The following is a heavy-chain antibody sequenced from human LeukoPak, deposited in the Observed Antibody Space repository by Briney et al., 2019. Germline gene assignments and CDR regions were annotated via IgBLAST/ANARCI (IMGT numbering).Heavy chain of an antibody. Sequence: PSETLSLTCTVSGGSISSYYWSWIRQPTPKGLEWIGYIYYSGSTNYNPSLKSRVTISVDTSKNQFSLKLSSVTAADTAVYYCAGVGVPRGYSYGQLDYWGQGTLVTVSS. CDR1: GGSISSYY. J-gene: IGHJ4*02. CDR2: IYYSGST. V-gene: IGHV4-59*01. CDR3: AGVGVPRGYSYGQLDY. D-gene: IGHD5-18*01.